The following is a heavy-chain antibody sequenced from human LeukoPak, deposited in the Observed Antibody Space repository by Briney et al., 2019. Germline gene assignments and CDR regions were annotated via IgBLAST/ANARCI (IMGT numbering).Heavy chain of an antibody. CDR1: GYTFTSYY. D-gene: IGHD7-27*01. CDR3: ARDLTGDRSGDY. CDR2: INPSGGST. Sequence: ASVKVSCKASGYTFTSYYMHWVRQAPGQGLEWMGMINPSGGSTSYAQKFQGRVTMTRDTSTSTVYMELSSLRSEDTAVYYCARDLTGDRSGDYWGQGTLVTVSS. J-gene: IGHJ4*02. V-gene: IGHV1-46*01.